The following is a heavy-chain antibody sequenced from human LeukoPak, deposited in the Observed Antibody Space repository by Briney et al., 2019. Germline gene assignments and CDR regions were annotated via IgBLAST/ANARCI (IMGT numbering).Heavy chain of an antibody. V-gene: IGHV3-30-3*01. CDR2: ISYDGSNK. Sequence: GGSLRLSCAASGFTFSDYYMSWIRQAPGKGLEWVAVISYDGSNKYYADSVEGRFTISRDNSKNTLYLQMNSLRAEDTAVYYCARGYSSGNYPFDYWGQGTLVTVSS. D-gene: IGHD1-26*01. CDR1: GFTFSDYY. J-gene: IGHJ4*02. CDR3: ARGYSSGNYPFDY.